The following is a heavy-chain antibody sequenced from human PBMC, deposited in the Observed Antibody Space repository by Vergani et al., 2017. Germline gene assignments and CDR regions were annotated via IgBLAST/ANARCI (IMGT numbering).Heavy chain of an antibody. V-gene: IGHV2-5*02. CDR3: ARTHRLGAMVPFDY. D-gene: IGHD5-18*01. Sequence: QITLKESGPTLVKPTQTLTLTCTFSGFSLSTSGVGVGWIRQPPGKALEWLALIYWDDDKRYSPSLKSRLTITKDTSKNQVVLTMTNMDPVDTATYYCARTHRLGAMVPFDYWGQGTLVTVSS. CDR1: GFSLSTSGVG. CDR2: IYWDDDK. J-gene: IGHJ4*02.